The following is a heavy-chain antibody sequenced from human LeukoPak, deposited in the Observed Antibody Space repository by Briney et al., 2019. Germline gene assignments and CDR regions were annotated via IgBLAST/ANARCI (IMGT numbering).Heavy chain of an antibody. CDR1: GLTISTFA. CDR3: ARRELLAYGDHGFDY. CDR2: VRDSDDRT. D-gene: IGHD4-17*01. J-gene: IGHJ4*02. V-gene: IGHV3-23*01. Sequence: GGSLRLSCAASGLTISTFAMNWVRLPPGRGLEWVSTVRDSDDRTYYADSVKGRFTISRDNSKNTLYLQMDSLRAEDTAVYFCARRELLAYGDHGFDYWGRGTLVTVSS.